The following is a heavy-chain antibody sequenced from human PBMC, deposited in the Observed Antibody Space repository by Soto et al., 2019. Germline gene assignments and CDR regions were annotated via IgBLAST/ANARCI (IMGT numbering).Heavy chain of an antibody. CDR3: ARGHNPLVVVTAMRPFDY. CDR1: GGSFSGYY. J-gene: IGHJ4*02. D-gene: IGHD2-15*01. Sequence: PSESLSLTCAVYGGSFSGYYWTWIRQPPGKGLEWIGEINHSGSTYYNPSLKSRLTISVDTSKNQFSLKLNSVTAADTAVYYCARGHNPLVVVTAMRPFDYWGQGTLVTVYS. CDR2: INHSGST. V-gene: IGHV4-34*01.